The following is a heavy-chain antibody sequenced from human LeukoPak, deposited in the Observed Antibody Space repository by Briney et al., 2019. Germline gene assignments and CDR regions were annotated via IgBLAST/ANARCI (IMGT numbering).Heavy chain of an antibody. D-gene: IGHD5-18*01. J-gene: IGHJ6*03. CDR3: AKDTAMASYYYYYYMDV. V-gene: IGHV3-30*02. CDR2: IRYDGSNK. CDR1: GFTFSSYG. Sequence: GGSLRLSCAASGFTFSSYGMHWVRQAPGKGLEWVAFIRYDGSNKYYADSVKGRFTISRDNSKNTLYLQMNSLRAEDTAVYYCAKDTAMASYYYYYYMDVWGKGTTVTVSS.